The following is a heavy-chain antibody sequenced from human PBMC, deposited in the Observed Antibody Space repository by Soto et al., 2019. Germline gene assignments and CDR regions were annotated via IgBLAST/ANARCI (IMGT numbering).Heavy chain of an antibody. J-gene: IGHJ4*02. CDR1: GFTFRTYG. D-gene: IGHD1-26*01. CDR2: IWYDARNK. Sequence: VQLVESGGGVVQPGRSLRLSCAASGFTFRTYGMYWVPQAPGKGLEWVAVIWYDARNKYYADSVKGRFTISRDNSENTLYLQMNSLRAEDTAVYYCARGRVDGGELDLWGQGTLVTVSS. CDR3: ARGRVDGGELDL. V-gene: IGHV3-33*01.